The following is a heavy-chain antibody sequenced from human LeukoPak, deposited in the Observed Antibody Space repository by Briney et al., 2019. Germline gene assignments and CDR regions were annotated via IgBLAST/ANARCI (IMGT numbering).Heavy chain of an antibody. CDR1: GFTFSSYA. CDR2: LSGNGHST. Sequence: PGGSLRLSCAASGFTFSSYAMSWVRRAPGKGLEWVSTLSGNGHSTYDADSVKGRFTISRDYSKNTLHLQMNSLRAEDTAVYYCTKGIELERPFDYWGQGTLVTVSS. V-gene: IGHV3-23*01. CDR3: TKGIELERPFDY. J-gene: IGHJ4*02. D-gene: IGHD1-1*01.